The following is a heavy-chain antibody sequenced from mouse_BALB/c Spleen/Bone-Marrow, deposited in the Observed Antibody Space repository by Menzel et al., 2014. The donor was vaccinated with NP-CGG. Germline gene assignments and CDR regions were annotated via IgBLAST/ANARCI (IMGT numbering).Heavy chain of an antibody. J-gene: IGHJ2*01. D-gene: IGHD2-1*01. CDR2: INPGSGGT. V-gene: IGHV1-54*01. CDR3: ARIYYGNYY. Sequence: VQLQQSGAELVRPGTSVKVSCKASGYAFTNYLIEWVKQRPGQGLEWIGVINPGSGGTNYNEKFKGKATLTADKSSSTADMQLSSLTSDDSAVYICARIYYGNYYWGQGTTLTVSS. CDR1: GYAFTNYL.